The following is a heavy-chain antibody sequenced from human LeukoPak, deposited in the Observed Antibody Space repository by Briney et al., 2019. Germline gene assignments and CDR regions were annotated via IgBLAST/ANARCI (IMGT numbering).Heavy chain of an antibody. J-gene: IGHJ2*01. CDR1: GYSFTSYW. Sequence: GESLKISCKGSGYSFTSYWIGWVRQMPGKGLEWMGIIYPGDSDTRYSPSFQGQVTISADKSISTAYLQWSSLKASDTAMYYCARQKHIVVVTATSCWYFDLWGRGTLVTVSS. CDR3: ARQKHIVVVTATSCWYFDL. CDR2: IYPGDSDT. V-gene: IGHV5-51*01. D-gene: IGHD2-21*02.